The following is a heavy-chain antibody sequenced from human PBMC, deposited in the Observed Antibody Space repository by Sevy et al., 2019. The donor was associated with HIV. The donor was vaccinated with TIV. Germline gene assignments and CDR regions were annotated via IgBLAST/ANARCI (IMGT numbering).Heavy chain of an antibody. CDR3: ARARRNSYSSGWYRGKELPRTFDY. CDR1: GGSMSSYY. J-gene: IGHJ4*02. V-gene: IGHV4-59*01. Sequence: SETLSLTCTVSGGSMSSYYWSWIRQPPGKGLEWIGYIYYSGSTNYNPPLKSRVTISVDTSKNQFSLKLSSVTAADTAVHYCARARRNSYSSGWYRGKELPRTFDYWGQGTLVTVSS. D-gene: IGHD6-19*01. CDR2: IYYSGST.